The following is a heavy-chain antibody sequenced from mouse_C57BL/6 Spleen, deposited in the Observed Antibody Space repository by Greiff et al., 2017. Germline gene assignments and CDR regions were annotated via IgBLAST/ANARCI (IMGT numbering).Heavy chain of an antibody. D-gene: IGHD1-2*01. CDR2: IDPENGDT. V-gene: IGHV14-4*01. Sequence: EVMLVESGAELVRPGASVKLSCTASGFNIKDDYMHWVKQRPEQGLEWIGWIDPENGDTEYASKFQGKATITADTSSNTAYLQLSSLTSEDTAVYYCTTVKGGFWGQGTLVTVSA. CDR3: TTVKGGF. CDR1: GFNIKDDY. J-gene: IGHJ3*01.